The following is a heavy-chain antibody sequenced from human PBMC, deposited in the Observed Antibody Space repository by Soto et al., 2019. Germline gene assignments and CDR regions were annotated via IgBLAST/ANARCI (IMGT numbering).Heavy chain of an antibody. V-gene: IGHV3-74*01. Sequence: EVQLVESGGGLVQPGGSLGLSCAASGFTFSSYWMHWVRQAPGKGVVWVSRINSDGSSTSDADSVKGRFTISRDNAKNALYLQMNSLRAEDTAVYYCARGGSLNWYFDLWGRGTLVTVSS. CDR2: INSDGSST. CDR1: GFTFSSYW. CDR3: ARGGSLNWYFDL. J-gene: IGHJ2*01. D-gene: IGHD1-26*01.